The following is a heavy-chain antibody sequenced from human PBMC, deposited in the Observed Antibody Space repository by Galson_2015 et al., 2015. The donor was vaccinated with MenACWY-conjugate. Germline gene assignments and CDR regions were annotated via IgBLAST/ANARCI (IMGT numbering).Heavy chain of an antibody. J-gene: IGHJ4*02. D-gene: IGHD1-14*01. Sequence: SLRLSCAASGFTFSDYYMSWVRQAPGKGLECVSYISTRSSTNYADSVQGRFTIPRDNAKNSVYLQMDSLRAEDTAVYYCARFPRTPGKYPDYWGQGTPVTVSS. CDR3: ARFPRTPGKYPDY. V-gene: IGHV3-11*06. CDR2: ISTRSST. CDR1: GFTFSDYY.